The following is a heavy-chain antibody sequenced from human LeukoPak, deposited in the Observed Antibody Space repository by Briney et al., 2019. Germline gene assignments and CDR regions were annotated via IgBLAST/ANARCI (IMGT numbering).Heavy chain of an antibody. J-gene: IGHJ3*01. D-gene: IGHD5-12*01. CDR2: ISSSGGST. Sequence: GGSLRLSCAASGFTFSSYAMSWVRQAPGKGLEWVSTISSSGGSTQDADSVKGRFTISRDNSKNTLYLQMNSLRVEDTAVYYCTRDSGFNAFDFWGQGAMVSVSS. CDR1: GFTFSSYA. V-gene: IGHV3-23*01. CDR3: TRDSGFNAFDF.